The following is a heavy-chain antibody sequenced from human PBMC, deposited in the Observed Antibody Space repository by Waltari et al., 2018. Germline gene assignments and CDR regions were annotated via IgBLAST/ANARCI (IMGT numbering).Heavy chain of an antibody. J-gene: IGHJ5*02. V-gene: IGHV4-30-4*01. D-gene: IGHD2-15*01. CDR1: GDSVRRGEYF. CDR3: ARDAGFRGNEGRWFDL. Sequence: QVQLHESGPGLVKTSQTLSLSCSVSGDSVRRGEYFWSWVRQSPGKGLEWIGFIFHTGYAYFNPSRKGRATIPVESSVNRFFLPLNSVTAADTAVYYCARDAGFRGNEGRWFDLWGQGIQVAVSS. CDR2: IFHTGYA.